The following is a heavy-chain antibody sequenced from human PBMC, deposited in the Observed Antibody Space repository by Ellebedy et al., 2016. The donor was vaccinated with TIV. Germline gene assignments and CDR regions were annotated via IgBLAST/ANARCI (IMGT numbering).Heavy chain of an antibody. Sequence: AASVKVSCKASEYIFTGYYIHWVRQVSGQGLEWMGIINPRGGNTNYAQKFQDRVTISADESTSTSYMELSSLRSADTAVYYCAKCEDGYNSYYYYGMDVWGQGTTVTVSS. CDR1: EYIFTGYY. V-gene: IGHV1-46*01. J-gene: IGHJ6*02. CDR2: INPRGGNT. CDR3: AKCEDGYNSYYYYGMDV. D-gene: IGHD5-24*01.